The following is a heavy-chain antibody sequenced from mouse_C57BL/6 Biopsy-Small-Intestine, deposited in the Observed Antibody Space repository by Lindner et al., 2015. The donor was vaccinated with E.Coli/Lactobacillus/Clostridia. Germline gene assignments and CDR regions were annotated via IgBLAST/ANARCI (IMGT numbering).Heavy chain of an antibody. Sequence: VQLQESGPELVKPGTSVKTSCKASGYSFTSYYIHWMKQRPGQGLEWIGWIYPGSGDTKYNEKFMGKATLTTDTASSTAYIQLSSLTSEDSAVYYCARDFYGSSHFTYWGQGTLVTVSA. J-gene: IGHJ3*01. CDR1: GYSFTSYY. V-gene: IGHV1-66*01. CDR2: IYPGSGDT. CDR3: ARDFYGSSHFTY. D-gene: IGHD1-1*01.